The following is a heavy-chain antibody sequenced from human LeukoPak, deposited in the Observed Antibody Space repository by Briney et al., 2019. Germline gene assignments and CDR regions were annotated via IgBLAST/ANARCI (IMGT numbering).Heavy chain of an antibody. Sequence: PSETLSLTCTVSGGSISSSTYYWNWIRQYPGKGLEWIGYIYNSGTTYYNPSLKSRVTISVDTSKNQFSLKLNSMSAADTALYYCVEAPNPYYFDDWGQGTLVTVSS. J-gene: IGHJ4*02. CDR2: IYNSGTT. V-gene: IGHV4-31*03. CDR3: VEAPNPYYFDD. CDR1: GGSISSSTYY. D-gene: IGHD5-24*01.